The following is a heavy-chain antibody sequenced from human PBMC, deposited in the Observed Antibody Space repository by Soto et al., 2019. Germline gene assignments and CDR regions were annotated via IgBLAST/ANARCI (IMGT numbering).Heavy chain of an antibody. Sequence: GGSLRLSCAASGFTFSSYAMSWVRQAPGKGLEWVSAISGSGGSTYYADSVKGRFTISRDNSKNTLYLQMNSLRAEDTAVYYSAKRGIVATSQYYYYMDVWGKGTTVTVSS. CDR1: GFTFSSYA. CDR2: ISGSGGST. CDR3: AKRGIVATSQYYYYMDV. V-gene: IGHV3-23*01. D-gene: IGHD5-12*01. J-gene: IGHJ6*03.